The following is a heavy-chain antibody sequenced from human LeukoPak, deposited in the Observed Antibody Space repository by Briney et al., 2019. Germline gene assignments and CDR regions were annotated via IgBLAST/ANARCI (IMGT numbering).Heavy chain of an antibody. D-gene: IGHD6-19*01. CDR1: GFTFSSYE. V-gene: IGHV3-48*03. Sequence: GGSLRLSCAASGFTFSSYEMNWVRQAPGKGLEWVSYISRSGSTIYYADSVKGRFTISRDNAKNSLYLQMNSLRAEDTAVYYCARDLAVAGKGPGDYWGQGTLVTVSS. J-gene: IGHJ4*02. CDR3: ARDLAVAGKGPGDY. CDR2: ISRSGSTI.